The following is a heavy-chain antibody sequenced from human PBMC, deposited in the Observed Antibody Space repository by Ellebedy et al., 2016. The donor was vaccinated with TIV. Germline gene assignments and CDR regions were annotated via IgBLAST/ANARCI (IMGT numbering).Heavy chain of an antibody. J-gene: IGHJ5*01. Sequence: SETLSLXXSVSGGSISSSNYYWGWIRQPPGKGLEWIGCISYSGPTYYSPSLKSRVTIALDTSKNQISLTLTSVTAADTAVYYCAKYAAGNYGDSWGQGTLLTVSS. V-gene: IGHV4-39*07. CDR1: GGSISSSNYY. D-gene: IGHD1-7*01. CDR2: ISYSGPT. CDR3: AKYAAGNYGDS.